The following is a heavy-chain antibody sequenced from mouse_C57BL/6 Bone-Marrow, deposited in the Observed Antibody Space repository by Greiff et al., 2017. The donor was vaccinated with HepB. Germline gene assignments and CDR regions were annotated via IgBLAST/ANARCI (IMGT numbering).Heavy chain of an antibody. CDR2: INPGSGGT. CDR3: AYDNPRFAD. V-gene: IGHV1-54*01. D-gene: IGHD2-3*01. J-gene: IGHJ3*01. Sequence: VQLQQSGAELVRPGTSVKVSCKASGYAFTNYLIEWVKQRPGQGLEWIGVINPGSGGTNYNEKFKGKATLTADKYSSTAYMQLSRLTSEDSAVYVCAYDNPRFADWGKGTLVTVSA. CDR1: GYAFTNYL.